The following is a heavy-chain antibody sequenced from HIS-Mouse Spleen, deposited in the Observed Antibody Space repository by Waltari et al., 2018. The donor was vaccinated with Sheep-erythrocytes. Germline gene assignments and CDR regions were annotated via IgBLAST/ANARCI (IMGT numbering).Heavy chain of an antibody. CDR1: GFPFRSYS. D-gene: IGHD1-26*01. CDR3: ARVASGATFDY. Sequence: EVQLVESGGGLVKPGGSVRLSCAASGFPFRSYSRHSVRQAPGKGLEWVSSISSSSSYIYYADSVKGRFTISRDNAKNSLYLQMNSLRAEDTAVYYCARVASGATFDYWGQGTLVTVSS. CDR2: ISSSSSYI. J-gene: IGHJ4*02. V-gene: IGHV3-21*01.